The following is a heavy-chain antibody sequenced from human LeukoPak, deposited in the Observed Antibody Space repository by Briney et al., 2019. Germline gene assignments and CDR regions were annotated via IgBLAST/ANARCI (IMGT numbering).Heavy chain of an antibody. D-gene: IGHD5-12*01. Sequence: GGSLRLSCAASGFTFSSYAMHWVRQAPGKGLEWVAVISYDGSNKYYADSVKGRFTISRDNSKNTLYLQMNSLRAEDTAVYYCARDPGHSGYDLDYWGQGTLVTVSS. V-gene: IGHV3-30-3*01. CDR3: ARDPGHSGYDLDY. J-gene: IGHJ4*02. CDR2: ISYDGSNK. CDR1: GFTFSSYA.